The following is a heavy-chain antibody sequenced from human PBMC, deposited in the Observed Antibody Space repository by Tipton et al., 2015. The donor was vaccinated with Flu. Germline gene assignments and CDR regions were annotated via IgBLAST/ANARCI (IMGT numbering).Heavy chain of an antibody. CDR1: GDSIGSDYF. J-gene: IGHJ4*02. V-gene: IGHV4-38-2*02. CDR2: VHQTGTT. Sequence: TLSLTCSVSGDSIGSDYFWGWIRQPPGKGLEWIGNVHQTGTTYYNPSLKSRVTISVDTSKKQFSLQLRSVTAADTAVYYCARDPSLGMPDYFDYWGQGTLVTASS. D-gene: IGHD2-2*01. CDR3: ARDPSLGMPDYFDY.